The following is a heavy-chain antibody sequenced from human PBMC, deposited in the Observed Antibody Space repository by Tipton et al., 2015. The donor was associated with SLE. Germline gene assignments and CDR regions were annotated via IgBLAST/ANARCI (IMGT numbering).Heavy chain of an antibody. Sequence: LRLSCTVSGGSISSDDYYWSWIRQHPGRGLEWIGHISYSGNTFYNPSLKSRLTISVDTSKNQFSLKLSSSTAADTAVYYCERGGVGGYDYLDYWGQGTLVTVSS. J-gene: IGHJ4*02. V-gene: IGHV4-31*02. CDR2: ISYSGNT. D-gene: IGHD5-12*01. CDR1: GGSISSDDYY. CDR3: ERGGVGGYDYLDY.